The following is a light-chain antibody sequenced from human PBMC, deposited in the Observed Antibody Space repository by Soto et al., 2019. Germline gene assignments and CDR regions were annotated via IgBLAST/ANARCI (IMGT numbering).Light chain of an antibody. J-gene: IGLJ1*01. CDR2: EVS. CDR1: SSDVGAYKY. V-gene: IGLV2-14*01. Sequence: LTHPASVSWSPGQSVTISCTGTSSDVGAYKYVSWYQQHPGKAPKLMIYEVSNRPSGVSNRFSGSKSGNTASLTISGLQADDEADYYCNSYAGDIIRFVFGTGTKVTVL. CDR3: NSYAGDIIRFV.